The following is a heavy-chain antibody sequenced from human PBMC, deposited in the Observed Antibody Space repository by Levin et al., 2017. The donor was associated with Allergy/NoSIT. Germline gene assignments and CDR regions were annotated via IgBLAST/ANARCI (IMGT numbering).Heavy chain of an antibody. D-gene: IGHD1-26*01. J-gene: IGHJ4*02. CDR1: GFSFSISW. CDR2: IYPGDSDT. Sequence: KVSCKGSGFSFSISWIGWVRQKPGKGLEWMGIIYPGDSDTRYSPSFQGQVTISADKSISTAYLQWSSLKASDTAMYYCARLSPGSHTQIDYWGQGTLVTVSS. V-gene: IGHV5-51*01. CDR3: ARLSPGSHTQIDY.